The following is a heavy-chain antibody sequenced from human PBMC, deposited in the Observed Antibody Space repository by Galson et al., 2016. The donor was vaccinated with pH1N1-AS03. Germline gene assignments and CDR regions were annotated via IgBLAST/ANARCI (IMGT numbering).Heavy chain of an antibody. CDR3: ARDIPLCASDGRGWFDP. D-gene: IGHD6-13*01. Sequence: SLRLSCAASGFTFSSYSMNWVRQAPGKGLEWVSFINSDNRYIFYGDSVKGRLTISRDNTKNSLYLQMNSLTAEDTAIYYCARDIPLCASDGRGWFDPWGQGTLVTVSS. V-gene: IGHV3-21*06. CDR1: GFTFSSYS. CDR2: INSDNRYI. J-gene: IGHJ5*02.